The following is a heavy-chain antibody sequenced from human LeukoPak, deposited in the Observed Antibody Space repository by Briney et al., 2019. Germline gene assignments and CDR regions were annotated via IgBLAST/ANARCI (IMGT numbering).Heavy chain of an antibody. CDR2: IYYSGST. CDR3: ARHARPFRSRGRNYFDY. J-gene: IGHJ4*02. Sequence: SETLSLTCTVSGASISSSSYYWGWIRQPPGKGLEWIGSIYYSGSTYYNPSLKSRVTISVDTSKNQLSLKLSSVTAADTAVYYCARHARPFRSRGRNYFDYWGQGTLVTVSS. CDR1: GASISSSSYY. V-gene: IGHV4-39*01. D-gene: IGHD6-13*01.